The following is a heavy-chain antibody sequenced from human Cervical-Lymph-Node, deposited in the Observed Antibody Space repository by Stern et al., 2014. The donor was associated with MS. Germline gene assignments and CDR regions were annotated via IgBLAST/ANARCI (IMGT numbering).Heavy chain of an antibody. D-gene: IGHD1-26*01. CDR1: GFTFTSYY. Sequence: LVESGAEVKKPGASVKVSCQASGFTFTSYYIHWVRQAPGQGLEWMGIINPSGDTTTYAQMLQGRVTMTRDKSTSTVYMELSSLRSDDTAMYYCTKDSGSFSIDYWGQGTLVTVSS. V-gene: IGHV1-46*03. CDR2: INPSGDTT. J-gene: IGHJ4*02. CDR3: TKDSGSFSIDY.